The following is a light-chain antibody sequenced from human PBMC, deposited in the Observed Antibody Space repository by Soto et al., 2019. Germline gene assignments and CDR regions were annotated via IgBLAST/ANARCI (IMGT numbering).Light chain of an antibody. CDR3: QQYGSSPKT. CDR2: GAS. Sequence: EMVLTQSPGTLSLSPGERATLSCRASQSVSSSYLAWYQQKPGQAPRLLIYGASSRATGIPDRFRGSGSGTDFTLTISRLEPEDFAVYYCQQYGSSPKTFGQGTKVEI. J-gene: IGKJ1*01. CDR1: QSVSSSY. V-gene: IGKV3-20*01.